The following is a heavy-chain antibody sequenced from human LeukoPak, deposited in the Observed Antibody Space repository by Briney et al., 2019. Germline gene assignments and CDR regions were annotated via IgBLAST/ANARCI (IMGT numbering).Heavy chain of an antibody. V-gene: IGHV3-64*04. J-gene: IGHJ4*02. Sequence: PGGSLRLSCSASGFTFSNYGMNWVRQAPGKGLEYVSAIGSDGSGTYYEDSVKGRFTVSRDNSKNTLYLQMSRLRAEDTAVYYCARGDSVVTAAYWGQGTLVTVSS. CDR2: IGSDGSGT. CDR1: GFTFSNYG. D-gene: IGHD2-21*02. CDR3: ARGDSVVTAAY.